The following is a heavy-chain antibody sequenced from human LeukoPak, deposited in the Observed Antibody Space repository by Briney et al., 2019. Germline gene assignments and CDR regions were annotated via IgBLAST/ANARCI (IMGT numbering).Heavy chain of an antibody. Sequence: SETLSLTCTVSGGSMNNDYFTWIRQPAGKGLEWIGRIHSGGTTNYNPSLMSRVTLSVDTSKNQISLRLTSVTAADTALYYCARDNPSGYTYGYEHYFYYIDEWGKGTTVTVSS. J-gene: IGHJ6*03. V-gene: IGHV4-4*07. CDR1: GGSMNNDY. CDR2: IHSGGTT. CDR3: ARDNPSGYTYGYEHYFYYIDE. D-gene: IGHD5-18*01.